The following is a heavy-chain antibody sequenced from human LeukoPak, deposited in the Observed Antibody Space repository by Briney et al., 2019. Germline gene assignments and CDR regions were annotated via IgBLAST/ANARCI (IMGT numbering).Heavy chain of an antibody. CDR1: GYTFTGYY. Sequence: ASVKVSCKASGYTFTGYYMHWVRQAPGQGLEWMGWINPNSGGTNYAQKFQGRVTMTRDTSISTAYMELSRLRSDDTAVHYCASRGGIHSSSWYRPNYYFDYWGQGTLVTVSS. CDR3: ASRGGIHSSSWYRPNYYFDY. J-gene: IGHJ4*02. V-gene: IGHV1-2*02. CDR2: INPNSGGT. D-gene: IGHD6-13*01.